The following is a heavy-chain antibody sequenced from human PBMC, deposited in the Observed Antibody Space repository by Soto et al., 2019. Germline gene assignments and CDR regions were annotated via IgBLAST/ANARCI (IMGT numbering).Heavy chain of an antibody. CDR1: GSRFSNYV. CDR3: ATAGPAKKTGYNGLVSLGY. CDR2: IIPIFNST. Sequence: RASVKVSCKVSGSRFSNYVISWVRQAPGHGLEWLGRIIPIFNSTKYAQSFQGRVTITADKSTSTASLELSSLRSDDTAVYYCATAGPAKKTGYNGLVSLGYWGHGTLVTVSS. D-gene: IGHD3-9*01. J-gene: IGHJ4*01. V-gene: IGHV1-69*06.